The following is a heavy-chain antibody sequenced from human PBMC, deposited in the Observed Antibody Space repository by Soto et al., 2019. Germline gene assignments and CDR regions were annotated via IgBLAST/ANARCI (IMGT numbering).Heavy chain of an antibody. J-gene: IGHJ4*02. CDR2: IKATAYGATT. CDR3: ATDDTSGYYFQY. Sequence: LRLSCVVSNITFSYAWMSWVRQAPGKGLEWVGRIKATAYGATTDYAAPVKGRFIISRDDSKNTLYLQMNSLRTEDTARYYCATDDTSGYYFQYWGQGTLVTVSS. D-gene: IGHD3-22*01. CDR1: NITFSYAW. V-gene: IGHV3-15*01.